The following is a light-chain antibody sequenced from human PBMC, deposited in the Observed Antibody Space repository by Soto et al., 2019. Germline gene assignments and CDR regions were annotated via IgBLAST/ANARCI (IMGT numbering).Light chain of an antibody. J-gene: IGKJ3*01. V-gene: IGKV3-20*01. CDR1: QSVSSSY. Sequence: EIVLTQSPGTLSLSPGERATLSCRASQSVSSSYLAWYQQKPGQAPMLLIYGASSRATGIPDRFSGSGSGTDFTLTISRLEPEAFAVYYCQQYGSSLFTFGPGTKVDIK. CDR2: GAS. CDR3: QQYGSSLFT.